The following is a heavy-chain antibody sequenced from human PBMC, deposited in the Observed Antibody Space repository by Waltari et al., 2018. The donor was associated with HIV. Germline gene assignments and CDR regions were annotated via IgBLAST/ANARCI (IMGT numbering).Heavy chain of an antibody. Sequence: QVQLVQSGAEVKKPGASVKVSCKASGYTFTAHYMHWVRQAPGQGLEWMGRINPNSGGTNYAQQFQGRVTMTRDTSISTAYMELSRLRSDDTAVYYCAREGARMTTMIYYYYGMDIWGQGTTVTVSS. D-gene: IGHD4-4*01. CDR2: INPNSGGT. CDR1: GYTFTAHY. J-gene: IGHJ6*02. CDR3: AREGARMTTMIYYYYGMDI. V-gene: IGHV1-2*06.